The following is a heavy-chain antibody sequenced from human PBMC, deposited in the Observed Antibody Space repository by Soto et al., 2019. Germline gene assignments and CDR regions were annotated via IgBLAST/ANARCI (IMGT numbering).Heavy chain of an antibody. CDR1: GGSIRSYY. CDR2: IYYSGST. J-gene: IGHJ5*02. D-gene: IGHD3-3*01. CDR3: GTARDDYFDFWSGYPTWFDP. Sequence: SSETLSLTCTVSGGSIRSYYWSWIRQPPGKGLEWIGYIYYSGSTNYNPSLKSRVTISLDTSENQFSLRLNSVTAADTAVYYCGTARDDYFDFWSGYPTWFDPWGQGTLVTVSS. V-gene: IGHV4-59*12.